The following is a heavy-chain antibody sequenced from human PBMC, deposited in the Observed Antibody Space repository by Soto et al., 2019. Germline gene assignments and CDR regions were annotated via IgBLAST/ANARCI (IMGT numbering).Heavy chain of an antibody. V-gene: IGHV4-59*01. CDR3: ARDHSQPLVGATDDAFDI. CDR2: IYYSGST. CDR1: GGSISSYY. D-gene: IGHD1-26*01. Sequence: SETLSLTCTVSGGSISSYYWSWIRQPPGKGLEWIGYIYYSGSTNYNPSLKSRVTISVDTSKNQFSLKLSSVTAADTAVYYCARDHSQPLVGATDDAFDIWGQGTMVTVSS. J-gene: IGHJ3*02.